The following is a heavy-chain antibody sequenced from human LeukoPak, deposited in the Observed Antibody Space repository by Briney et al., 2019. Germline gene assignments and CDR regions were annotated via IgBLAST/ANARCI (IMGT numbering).Heavy chain of an antibody. D-gene: IGHD3-22*01. CDR1: GFSFDDFA. Sequence: PGRSLRLSCVGSGFSFDDFAMHWVRQVPGKGLGWVSGLTWNSGTFGYADSVKGRFTVSRDNAKNSLFLEMSGLRAEDTALYYCAKDADISVELVVITSFDSWGQGTLVTVSS. V-gene: IGHV3-9*01. CDR3: AKDADISVELVVITSFDS. J-gene: IGHJ4*02. CDR2: LTWNSGTF.